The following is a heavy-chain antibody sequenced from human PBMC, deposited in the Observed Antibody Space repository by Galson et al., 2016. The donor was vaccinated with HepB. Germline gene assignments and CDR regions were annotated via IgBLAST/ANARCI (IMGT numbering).Heavy chain of an antibody. J-gene: IGHJ6*02. CDR1: GGPFSDYY. CDR2: INHSGST. CDR3: ARGRVVTKIYYYYYYYGMAV. D-gene: IGHD2-21*02. V-gene: IGHV4-34*01. Sequence: ETLSLTCAVYGGPFSDYYWSWIRQPPGKGLEWIGEINHSGSTNYNPSLKSRVTISEDTSKNQFSLKLTSVTAADTAVYYCARGRVVTKIYYYYYYYGMAVWGQGTTVTVSS.